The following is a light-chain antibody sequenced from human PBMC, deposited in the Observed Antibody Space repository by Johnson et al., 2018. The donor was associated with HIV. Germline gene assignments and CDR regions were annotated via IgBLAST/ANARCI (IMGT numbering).Light chain of an antibody. CDR1: SSNIGRNY. Sequence: QLVLTQPPSVSAAPGQKVTISCSGSSSNIGRNYVSWYQQLPGTAPKLLIFDNNKRPSGIPDRFSGSKSGTSATLDITGLQTGAEADYYCGTWASSLGTYVFGTGAKVTVL. CDR2: DNN. CDR3: GTWASSLGTYV. V-gene: IGLV1-51*01. J-gene: IGLJ1*01.